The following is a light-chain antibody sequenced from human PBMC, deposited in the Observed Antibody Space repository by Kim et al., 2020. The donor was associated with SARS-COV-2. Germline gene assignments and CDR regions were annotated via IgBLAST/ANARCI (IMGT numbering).Light chain of an antibody. J-gene: IGKJ1*01. CDR2: AAS. V-gene: IGKV1-17*01. CDR1: QAIRND. CDR3: LQHNDYPWT. Sequence: ESVGDRVTITCRASQAIRNDLAWYQQKPGEGPKRLIYAASNLQSGVPSRFSGSGSGTDFTLTISSLEPEDFATYYCLQHNDYPWTFGQGTKVDIK.